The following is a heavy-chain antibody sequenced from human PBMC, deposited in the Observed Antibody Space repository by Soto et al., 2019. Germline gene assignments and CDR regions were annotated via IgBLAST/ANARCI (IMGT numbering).Heavy chain of an antibody. CDR2: IYYSGST. J-gene: IGHJ4*02. D-gene: IGHD3-3*02. Sequence: PSETLSLTCTVSGGSISSSSYYWGWIRQPPGKGLEWIGSIYYSGSTYYNPSLKSRVTISVDTSKNQFSLKLSSVTAADTAVYYCARLHFWSGYPRDYWGQGTLVTVSS. V-gene: IGHV4-39*01. CDR3: ARLHFWSGYPRDY. CDR1: GGSISSSSYY.